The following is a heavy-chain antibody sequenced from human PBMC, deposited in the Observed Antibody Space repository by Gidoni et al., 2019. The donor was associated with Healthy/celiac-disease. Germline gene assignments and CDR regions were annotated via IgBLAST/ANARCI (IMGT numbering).Heavy chain of an antibody. J-gene: IGHJ6*03. CDR1: GYSFTRYW. D-gene: IGHD3-3*01. CDR2: IDPSDSYT. Sequence: EVQLVQSGAEVKKPGESRRISCKGSGYSFTRYWISWVRQMPGKGLEWMGRIDPSDSYTNYSPSFQGHVTISADKSISTAYLQWSSLKASDTAMYYCARQLVEGSGRYYYYMDVWGKGTTVTVSS. V-gene: IGHV5-10-1*03. CDR3: ARQLVEGSGRYYYYMDV.